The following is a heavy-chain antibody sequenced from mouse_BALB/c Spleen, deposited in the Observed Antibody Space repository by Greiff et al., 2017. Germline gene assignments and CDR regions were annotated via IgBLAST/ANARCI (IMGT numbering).Heavy chain of an antibody. V-gene: IGHV5-17*02. D-gene: IGHD3-3*01. CDR3: ARSVLGPYLDY. CDR2: ISSYNSTI. J-gene: IGHJ2*01. CDR1: GFTFSGFE. Sequence: EVQGVESGGGLVQPGGSRKLSCAASGFTFSGFEMHWVRQAPEKGLEWIGYISSYNSTIYYADTLKGRVTITGDNPSSTAYLQMTSLRSEDTAVYYCARSVLGPYLDYWGQGTTLTVSS.